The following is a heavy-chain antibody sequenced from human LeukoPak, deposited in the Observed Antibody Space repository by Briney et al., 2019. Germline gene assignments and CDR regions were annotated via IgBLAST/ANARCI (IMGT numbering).Heavy chain of an antibody. Sequence: GGSLRLSCAASGFTFSSYGMHWVRQAPGKGLEWVAVISYDGSNKYYADSVKGRFTISRDNSKNTLYLQMNSLRAEDTAVYNCAKEEAVVLDYWGQGTLVTVSS. V-gene: IGHV3-30*18. D-gene: IGHD6-19*01. CDR1: GFTFSSYG. CDR3: AKEEAVVLDY. CDR2: ISYDGSNK. J-gene: IGHJ4*02.